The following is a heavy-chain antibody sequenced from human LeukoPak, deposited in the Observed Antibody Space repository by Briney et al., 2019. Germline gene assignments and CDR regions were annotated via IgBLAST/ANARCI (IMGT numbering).Heavy chain of an antibody. CDR2: ISYDGSNK. CDR1: GFTFSSYG. CDR3: AKDLWRYCSGGSCYTDY. J-gene: IGHJ4*02. D-gene: IGHD2-15*01. V-gene: IGHV3-30*18. Sequence: GGSLRLSCAASGFTFSSYGMHWVRQAPGKGLEWVAVISYDGSNKYYADSMKGRFTISRDNSKNTLYLQMNSLRAEDTAVYYCAKDLWRYCSGGSCYTDYWGQGALVTVSS.